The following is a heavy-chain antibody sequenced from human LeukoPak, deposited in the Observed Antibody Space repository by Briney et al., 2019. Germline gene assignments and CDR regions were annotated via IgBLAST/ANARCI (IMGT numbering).Heavy chain of an antibody. CDR1: GGSITSYY. CDR2: IYYSGST. J-gene: IGHJ5*02. D-gene: IGHD3-10*01. V-gene: IGHV4-59*01. CDR3: ARGGVNYKIAGP. Sequence: PSETLSLTCTVSGGSITSYYWCWIRQPPGKGLEWIGYIYYSGSTNYNPSLKSRVTISVDTSKNQFSLKLSSVTAVDTAVYYCARGGVNYKIAGPWGQGALVTVSS.